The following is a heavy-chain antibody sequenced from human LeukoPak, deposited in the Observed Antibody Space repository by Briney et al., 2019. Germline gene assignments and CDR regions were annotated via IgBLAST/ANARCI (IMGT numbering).Heavy chain of an antibody. CDR3: ARQMVVADTRKPAAFQY. D-gene: IGHD6-19*01. Sequence: SETLSLTCTVSGGSISSGDHYWSWIRQPPGKGLEWIGYIYYSGSTYYNPSLKSRVTISVDTSKNQFSLKLSSVTAADTAVYYCARQMVVADTRKPAAFQYWGQGTLVTVSS. CDR2: IYYSGST. J-gene: IGHJ4*02. CDR1: GGSISSGDHY. V-gene: IGHV4-30-4*08.